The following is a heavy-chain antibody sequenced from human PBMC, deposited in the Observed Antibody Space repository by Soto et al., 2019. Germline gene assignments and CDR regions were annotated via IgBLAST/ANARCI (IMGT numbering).Heavy chain of an antibody. CDR2: IGAGYGT. CDR3: ATPYSRSWFSPFDY. V-gene: IGHV3-23*01. CDR1: GFTFGSYA. Sequence: EVQLLESGGGLVQPGGSLRLSCAASGFTFGSYAMSWVRQAPGKGLEWVSSIGAGYGTYYADSVKGRFTISRDNSKNTLYLQMNSLRAEDTAIYYCATPYSRSWFSPFDYWGQGSLVTVSS. J-gene: IGHJ4*02. D-gene: IGHD6-13*01.